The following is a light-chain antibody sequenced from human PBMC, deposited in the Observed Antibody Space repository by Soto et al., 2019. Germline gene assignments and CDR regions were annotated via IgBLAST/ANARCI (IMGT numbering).Light chain of an antibody. V-gene: IGLV2-23*03. CDR3: CSYAGSSTFEGVV. Sequence: QSALTQPASVSGSPGQSITISCTGTSSDVGSYNLVSWYQQHPGKAPKLMIYEGSKRPSGVSNRFSGSKSGNTASLTISGLQAEDEADYYCCSYAGSSTFEGVVFGGGTKLNVL. CDR1: SSDVGSYNL. J-gene: IGLJ2*01. CDR2: EGS.